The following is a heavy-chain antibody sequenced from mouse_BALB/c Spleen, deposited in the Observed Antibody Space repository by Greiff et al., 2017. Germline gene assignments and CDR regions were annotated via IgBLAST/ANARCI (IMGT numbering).Heavy chain of an antibody. D-gene: IGHD1-1*01. Sequence: LQQPGSELVRPGASVQLSCKASGYTFTSYWMHWVKQRPGQGLEWIGNIYPGSGSTNYDEKFKSKATLTVDTSSSTAYMQLSSLTSEDSAVYYCTRAAYGSSYGGAWFAYWGQGTLVTVSA. CDR1: GYTFTSYW. J-gene: IGHJ3*01. CDR2: IYPGSGST. V-gene: IGHV1S22*01. CDR3: TRAAYGSSYGGAWFAY.